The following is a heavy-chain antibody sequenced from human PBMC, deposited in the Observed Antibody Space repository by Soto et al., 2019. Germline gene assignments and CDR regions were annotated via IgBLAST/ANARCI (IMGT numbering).Heavy chain of an antibody. CDR3: AWGAVGETAPLYYYGMDV. CDR1: GYTFMNYD. CDR2: MNPHKNNA. J-gene: IGHJ6*02. V-gene: IGHV1-8*01. D-gene: IGHD3-16*01. Sequence: QMQLVQSGAEVKKPGASVKVSCKASGYTFMNYDINWVRQATGQGLEWMGWMNPHKNNAGYPQKFQGRITLTRDPTIRTTSMELTRLTSYDTAVNYSAWGAVGETAPLYYYGMDVWGQGTTVTVSS.